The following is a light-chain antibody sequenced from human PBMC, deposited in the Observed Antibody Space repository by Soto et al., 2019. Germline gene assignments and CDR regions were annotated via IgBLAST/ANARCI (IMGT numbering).Light chain of an antibody. V-gene: IGLV1-51*01. CDR1: SSNIGSNY. CDR2: DSH. Sequence: QSVLTQPPSVSAAPGQNVTISCSASSSNIGSNYVSWYQQLPGAAPKLLIYDSHKRPSGIPDRFSGSKSGTSATLGITGLQTGDEADYYCGTRDGTLSASVVFGGGTKVTVL. CDR3: GTRDGTLSASVV. J-gene: IGLJ2*01.